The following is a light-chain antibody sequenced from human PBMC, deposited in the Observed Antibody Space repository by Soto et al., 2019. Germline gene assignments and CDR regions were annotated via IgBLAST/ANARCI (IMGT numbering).Light chain of an antibody. CDR1: STDVGAYNY. CDR3: CSHSSTSTPYV. V-gene: IGLV2-14*01. Sequence: QSALTQPASVSGSPGQSIIISCTGTSTDVGAYNYVSWYQQLPGKAPKLMIYEVSNRPSGVSHRVSASKSGNTATLTISGLQAEDEADYYCCSHSSTSTPYVFGSGTKLTVL. CDR2: EVS. J-gene: IGLJ1*01.